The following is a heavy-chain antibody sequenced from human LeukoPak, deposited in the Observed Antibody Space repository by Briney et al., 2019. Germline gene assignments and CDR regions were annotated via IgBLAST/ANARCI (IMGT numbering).Heavy chain of an antibody. J-gene: IGHJ4*02. CDR1: GGSISSYY. Sequence: SETLSLTCTVSGGSISSYYWSWIRQPPGKGLEWIWYIYYSGSTNYNPSLKSRVTISVDTSNNQFSLKLSSVTAADTAAYYCARQEGDYYDSSGYYDYWGQGTLVTVSS. CDR3: ARQEGDYYDSSGYYDY. CDR2: IYYSGST. V-gene: IGHV4-59*08. D-gene: IGHD3-22*01.